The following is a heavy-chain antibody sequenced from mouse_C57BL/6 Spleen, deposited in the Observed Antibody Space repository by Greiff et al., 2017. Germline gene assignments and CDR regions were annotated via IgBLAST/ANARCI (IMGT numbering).Heavy chain of an antibody. J-gene: IGHJ3*01. Sequence: EVKVEESGGGLVKPGGSLKLSCAASGFTFSDYGMHWVRQAPEKGLEWVAYISSGSSTIYYADTVKGRFTISRDNAKNTLFLQMTSLRSEDMAMYYCARGGGYPFAYWGQGTLVTVSA. D-gene: IGHD2-2*01. CDR3: ARGGGYPFAY. CDR2: ISSGSSTI. CDR1: GFTFSDYG. V-gene: IGHV5-17*01.